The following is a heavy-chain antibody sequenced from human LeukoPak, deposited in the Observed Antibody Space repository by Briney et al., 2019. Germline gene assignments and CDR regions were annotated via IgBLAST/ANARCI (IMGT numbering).Heavy chain of an antibody. CDR1: GFTFSDYY. CDR2: ISSSGSTI. J-gene: IGHJ6*02. Sequence: GGSLRLSCAASGFTFSDYYMSWIRQAPGKGLEWVSYISSSGSTIYYADSVKGRFTISRDNDKNSLYLQMNSLRAEDTAVYYCARRSLLWFGELLSPPYYGMDVWGQGTTVTVSS. D-gene: IGHD3-10*01. CDR3: ARRSLLWFGELLSPPYYGMDV. V-gene: IGHV3-11*01.